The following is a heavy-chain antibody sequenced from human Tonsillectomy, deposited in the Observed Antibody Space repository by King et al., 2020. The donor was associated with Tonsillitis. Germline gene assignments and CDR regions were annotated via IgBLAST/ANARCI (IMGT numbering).Heavy chain of an antibody. Sequence: VQLVESGGGLVQPGRSLRLSCAASGFTFDDYAMHWVRQAPGKGLEWVSGISWNSGSIGYADSVKGRFTISRDNAKNSLSLQMNSLRAEDTALYYCAKDSQPHYGDYHFGYWGQGTLVTVSS. D-gene: IGHD4-17*01. CDR2: ISWNSGSI. J-gene: IGHJ4*02. V-gene: IGHV3-9*01. CDR3: AKDSQPHYGDYHFGY. CDR1: GFTFDDYA.